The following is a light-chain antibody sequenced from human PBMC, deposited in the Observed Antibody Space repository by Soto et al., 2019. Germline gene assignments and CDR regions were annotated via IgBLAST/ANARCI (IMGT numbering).Light chain of an antibody. CDR2: AAS. CDR1: QDISNY. J-gene: IGKJ1*01. CDR3: QKYNSAPWT. Sequence: DIQMTQSPSSLSASVGDRVTITCRASQDISNYLVWYQQKPGKVPKLLIYAASTLQSGVPSRFSGSGSGTDFTLTISSLQPEDVATYYCQKYNSAPWTFGQGTKVEIK. V-gene: IGKV1-27*01.